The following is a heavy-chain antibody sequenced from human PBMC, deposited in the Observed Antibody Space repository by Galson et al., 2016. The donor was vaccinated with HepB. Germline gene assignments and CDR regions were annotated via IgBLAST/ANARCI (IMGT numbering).Heavy chain of an antibody. Sequence: SLRLSCAASGFTFSRYEMNWVRQAPGKGLEWVSYISSSGTTIYYADSVKGRFTISRDNSKNTLDLQMNSLRAEDTAVYCCAREMHVAAAAAFDFWGRGTLVTVSS. CDR3: AREMHVAAAAAFDF. CDR2: ISSSGTTI. J-gene: IGHJ4*02. CDR1: GFTFSRYE. V-gene: IGHV3-48*03. D-gene: IGHD6-13*01.